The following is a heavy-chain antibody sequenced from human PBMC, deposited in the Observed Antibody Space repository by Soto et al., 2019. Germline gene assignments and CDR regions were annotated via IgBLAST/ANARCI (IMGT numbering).Heavy chain of an antibody. D-gene: IGHD4-17*01. Sequence: QGQLAQSVGEGKKPRSQAMAWCKSSGYTFNMFGWTRLRQAPGRGLAWEGGISAYEGNTAYGKNFQGRVSLSPDPATSTALIDLRSLTPDDAAVYFCARRRRLYLKDGHGDYGASMEDSWGQGTLLSVSS. CDR2: ISAYEGNT. J-gene: IGHJ5*01. CDR1: GYTFNMFG. V-gene: IGHV1-18*01. CDR3: ARRRRLYLKDGHGDYGASMEDS.